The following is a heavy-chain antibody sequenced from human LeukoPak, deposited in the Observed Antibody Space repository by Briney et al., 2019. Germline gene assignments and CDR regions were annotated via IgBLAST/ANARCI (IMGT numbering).Heavy chain of an antibody. D-gene: IGHD3-9*01. J-gene: IGHJ6*03. CDR3: ARVRRLRLRYFDWLLRRYYYYMDV. V-gene: IGHV1-8*01. Sequence: ASVKVSCKASGYTFTSYDINWVRQATGQGLEWMGWMNPNSGNTGYAQKFQGRVTMTRNTSISTAYMELSSLRSEDTAVYYCARVRRLRLRYFDWLLRRYYYYMDVWGKGTTVTISS. CDR1: GYTFTSYD. CDR2: MNPNSGNT.